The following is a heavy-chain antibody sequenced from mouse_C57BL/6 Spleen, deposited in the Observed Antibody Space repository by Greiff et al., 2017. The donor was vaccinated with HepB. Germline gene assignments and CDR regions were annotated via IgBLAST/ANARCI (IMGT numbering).Heavy chain of an antibody. CDR3: ARCYGSPYYYAMDY. J-gene: IGHJ4*01. CDR1: GYTFTSYW. V-gene: IGHV1-69*01. CDR2: IDPSDSYT. D-gene: IGHD1-1*01. Sequence: QVQLQQPGAELVMPGASVKLSCKASGYTFTSYWMHWVKQRPGQGLEWIGEIDPSDSYTNYNQKFKGKSTLTVDKSSSTAYMQLSSLTSEDSAVYYCARCYGSPYYYAMDYWGQGTSVTVSS.